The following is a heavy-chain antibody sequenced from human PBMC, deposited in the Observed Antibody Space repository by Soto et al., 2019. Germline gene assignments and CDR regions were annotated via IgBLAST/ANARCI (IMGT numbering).Heavy chain of an antibody. CDR1: GFTFSGSA. CDR3: TRLSLSYRYDSSGDSIDY. Sequence: GGSLRLSCAASGFTFSGSAMHWVRQASGKGLEWVGRIRSKANSYATAYAASVKGRFTISRDDSKNTAYLQMNSLKTEDTAVYYCTRLSLSYRYDSSGDSIDYWGQGTLVTVSS. D-gene: IGHD3-22*01. V-gene: IGHV3-73*01. CDR2: IRSKANSYAT. J-gene: IGHJ4*02.